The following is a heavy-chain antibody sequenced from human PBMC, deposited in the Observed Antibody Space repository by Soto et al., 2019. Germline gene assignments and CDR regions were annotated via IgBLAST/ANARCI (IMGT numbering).Heavy chain of an antibody. CDR3: VRTSLVVAAATREDY. Sequence: EVQLLESGGGLVQPGGSLRLSCAASGFTFSSYWMHWVRQAPGKGLVWVSRINSDGSSTSYADSVKGRFTISRDNAKNTLYLKMNSLRAEDTAVYYCVRTSLVVAAATREDYWGQGTLVTVSS. D-gene: IGHD2-15*01. J-gene: IGHJ4*02. V-gene: IGHV3-74*01. CDR2: INSDGSST. CDR1: GFTFSSYW.